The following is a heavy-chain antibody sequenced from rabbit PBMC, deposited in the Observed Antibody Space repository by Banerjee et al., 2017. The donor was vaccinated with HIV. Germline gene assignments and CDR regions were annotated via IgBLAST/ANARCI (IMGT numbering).Heavy chain of an antibody. CDR3: ARDYRDNHFYVLSL. V-gene: IGHV1S40*01. CDR1: GFSLSSRYY. CDR2: INGGDGIT. Sequence: QSLMESGGGLFQPGASLTLTRTASGFSLSSRYYMCWVRQAPGKGLEWIASINGGDGITYYASWAKGRFTISKTSSTTVTLQMTSLTAADTATYFCARDYRDNHFYVLSLWGQGTLVT. J-gene: IGHJ3*01. D-gene: IGHD2-1*01.